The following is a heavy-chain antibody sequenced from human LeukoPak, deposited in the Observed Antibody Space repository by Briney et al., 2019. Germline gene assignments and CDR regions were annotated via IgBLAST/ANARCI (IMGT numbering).Heavy chain of an antibody. J-gene: IGHJ4*02. V-gene: IGHV3-53*01. CDR2: IYGGGNI. Sequence: GGSLRLSCAASGFTVSSNYMNWVRQAPGKGLEWVSVIYGGGNIYYADSVKGRFTISRDNAKNSLYLQMNSLRVEDTAVYYCARPITVAAVDYWGQGTLATVSS. CDR1: GFTVSSNY. D-gene: IGHD6-19*01. CDR3: ARPITVAAVDY.